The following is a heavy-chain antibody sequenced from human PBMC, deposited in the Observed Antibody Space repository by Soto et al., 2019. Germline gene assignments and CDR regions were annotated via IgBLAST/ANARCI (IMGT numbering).Heavy chain of an antibody. CDR3: SRDGAPFAFEV. J-gene: IGHJ3*01. CDR2: IKTDGSEK. D-gene: IGHD3-16*01. V-gene: IGHV3-7*03. CDR1: GFTFSSYW. Sequence: EVQLVESGGGLVQPGGSLRLSCAASGFTFSSYWMSWVRQAPGKGLEWVANIKTDGSEKYYMDSVRGRFTTSRDNARKFFFLPMKRPAGADPAGYYCSRDGAPFAFEVWGLGTLVTVSS.